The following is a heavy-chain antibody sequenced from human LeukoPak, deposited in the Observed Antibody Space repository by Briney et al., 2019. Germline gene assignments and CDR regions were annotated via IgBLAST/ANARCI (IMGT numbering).Heavy chain of an antibody. CDR2: IYHSGST. D-gene: IGHD2-2*01. J-gene: IGHJ4*02. Sequence: SETLSLTCTVSGYSISSGYYWSWIRQPPGKGLEWIGSIYHSGSTYYNPSLKSRVTISVDTSKNQFSLKLSSVTAADTAVYYCALVGSVVVPAADFDYWGQGTLVTVSS. V-gene: IGHV4-38-2*02. CDR3: ALVGSVVVPAADFDY. CDR1: GYSISSGYY.